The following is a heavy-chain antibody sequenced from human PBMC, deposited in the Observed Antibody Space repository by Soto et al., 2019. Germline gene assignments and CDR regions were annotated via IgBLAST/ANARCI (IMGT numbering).Heavy chain of an antibody. CDR1: GGSISSYY. V-gene: IGHV4-59*01. CDR2: IYYSGST. D-gene: IGHD3-9*01. J-gene: IGHJ6*02. Sequence: SETLSLTCTVSGGSISSYYWSWTRQPPGKGLEWIGYIYYSGSTNYNPSLKSRVTISVDTSKNQFSLKLSSVTAADTAVYYCARGGAYYDILTGYYDYYYYGMDVWGQGTTVTSP. CDR3: ARGGAYYDILTGYYDYYYYGMDV.